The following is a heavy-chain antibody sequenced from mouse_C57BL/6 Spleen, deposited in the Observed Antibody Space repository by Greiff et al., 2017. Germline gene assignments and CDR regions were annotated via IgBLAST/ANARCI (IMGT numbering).Heavy chain of an antibody. CDR1: GYTFTEYT. D-gene: IGHD2-4*01. CDR2: FYPGSGSI. J-gene: IGHJ3*01. Sequence: VHLVESGAELVKPGASVKLSCKASGYTFTEYTIHWVKQRSGQGLEWIGWFYPGSGSIKYNEKFKDKATLTADKSSSTVYMELSRLTSEDSAVYFCARHEEGYYDYDGWFAYWGQGTLVTVSA. CDR3: ARHEEGYYDYDGWFAY. V-gene: IGHV1-62-2*01.